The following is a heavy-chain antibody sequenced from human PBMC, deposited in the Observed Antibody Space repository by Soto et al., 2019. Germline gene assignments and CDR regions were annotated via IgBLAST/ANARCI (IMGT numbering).Heavy chain of an antibody. V-gene: IGHV3-23*01. CDR1: GFTFNNHT. CDR3: ARSDDKDILTGCYN. J-gene: IGHJ4*02. CDR2: IGHSGYSI. D-gene: IGHD3-9*01. Sequence: GGSLRLSCAASGFTFNNHTMAWVRQAPGKGLEWVSSIGHSGYSINYGDSGKGRFTISRDNSKNMVFLEMNGLRAEDTAVYYCARSDDKDILTGCYNWGQGALVTVSS.